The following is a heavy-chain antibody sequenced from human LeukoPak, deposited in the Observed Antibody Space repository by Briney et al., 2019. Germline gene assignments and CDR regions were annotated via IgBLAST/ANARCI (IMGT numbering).Heavy chain of an antibody. V-gene: IGHV1-2*04. CDR3: AREGNCSGGSCYPNPYYYYGMDV. Sequence: ASVKVSCKASGYTFTGSYMHWVRQAPGQGLEWMGWINPNSGGTNYAQKFQGWVTMTRDTSISTAYMELSRLRSDDTAVYYCAREGNCSGGSCYPNPYYYYGMDVWGQGTTVTVSS. CDR2: INPNSGGT. D-gene: IGHD2-15*01. CDR1: GYTFTGSY. J-gene: IGHJ6*02.